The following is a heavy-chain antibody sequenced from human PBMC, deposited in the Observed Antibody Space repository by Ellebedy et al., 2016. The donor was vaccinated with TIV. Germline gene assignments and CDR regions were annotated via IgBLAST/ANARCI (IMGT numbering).Heavy chain of an antibody. Sequence: GESLKISCAASEFTVSYNYMNWVRQAPGKGLVWVSRINSDGSSTSYADSVKGRFTMSRDISKNTLYLQMNSLRPADTAVYYCAKTLQQLPYEPYYFDYWGQGTLVTVSS. CDR2: INSDGSST. J-gene: IGHJ4*02. D-gene: IGHD6-13*01. CDR3: AKTLQQLPYEPYYFDY. V-gene: IGHV3-74*01. CDR1: EFTVSYNY.